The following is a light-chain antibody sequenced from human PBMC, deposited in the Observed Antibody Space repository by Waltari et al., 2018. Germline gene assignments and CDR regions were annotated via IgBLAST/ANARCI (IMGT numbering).Light chain of an antibody. CDR1: QSVSTY. CDR3: QQRRGWPLT. J-gene: IGKJ4*01. V-gene: IGKV3-11*01. Sequence: IVLTQSTGTLSLSPGARANLSCRDIQSVSTYFAWYQQKPGQAPRLNVYDASNRATGIPARFSGSGSGTDFTLTISSLEPEDVAVYYCQQRRGWPLTFGGGTKVEIK. CDR2: DAS.